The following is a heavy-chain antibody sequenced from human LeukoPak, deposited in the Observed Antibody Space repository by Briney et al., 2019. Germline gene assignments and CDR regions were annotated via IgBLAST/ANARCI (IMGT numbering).Heavy chain of an antibody. V-gene: IGHV1-2*02. CDR1: GYSFTTYG. D-gene: IGHD3-22*01. CDR2: INPNSGDT. CDR3: ARTLVVINDAFDI. Sequence: ASVKVSCKTSGYSFTTYGVTWVRQAPRQGLEWMGWINPNSGDTNYAQKFQGRVSMTGDTSISTAYMELSRLRSDDTAVYYCARTLVVINDAFDIWGQGTMVTVSS. J-gene: IGHJ3*02.